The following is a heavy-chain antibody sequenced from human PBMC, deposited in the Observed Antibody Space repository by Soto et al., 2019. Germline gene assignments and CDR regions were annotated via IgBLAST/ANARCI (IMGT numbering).Heavy chain of an antibody. CDR3: ARSYDTLTGYYRY. CDR2: IHDGGST. Sequence: SETLSLTCTVSGGSVSGYFWSWIRQPPGKGLEWIAYIHDGGSTNYNPSLKSRVTISIDTSENQFSLKLSSVTAADTAVYYCARSYDTLTGYYRYWGQGTLVNVSS. CDR1: GGSVSGYF. D-gene: IGHD3-9*01. V-gene: IGHV4-59*08. J-gene: IGHJ4*02.